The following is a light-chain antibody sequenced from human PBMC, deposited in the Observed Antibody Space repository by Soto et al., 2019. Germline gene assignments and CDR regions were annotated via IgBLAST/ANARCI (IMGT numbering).Light chain of an antibody. Sequence: EIVLTQSPGTLSLSPGERASLSCRASQSVSSSYLAWYQQKPGQAPRLLIYGASSRATGIPDRFSGSESGTDFTLTISRLEPEDFAVYYCQQYNIWWTFGQGTKVEIK. J-gene: IGKJ1*01. V-gene: IGKV3-20*01. CDR1: QSVSSSY. CDR3: QQYNIWWT. CDR2: GAS.